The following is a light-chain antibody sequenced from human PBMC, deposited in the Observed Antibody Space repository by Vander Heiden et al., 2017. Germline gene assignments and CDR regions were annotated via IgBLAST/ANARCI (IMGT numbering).Light chain of an antibody. CDR3: QQDNSYPYT. V-gene: IGKV1-5*03. J-gene: IGKJ2*01. CDR2: KAS. Sequence: DIQMTQSPSTLSASVGGRLTIPCRAHNSSSSWLAWYQQKPGKAPKLLIYKASSLASGVPARFSGSGSGTEFTLTISRLEPDDFAIYYCQQDNSYPYTFGQGTKLEIK. CDR1: NSSSSW.